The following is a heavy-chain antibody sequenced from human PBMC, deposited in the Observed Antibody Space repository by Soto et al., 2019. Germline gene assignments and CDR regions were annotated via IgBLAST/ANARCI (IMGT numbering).Heavy chain of an antibody. CDR3: ARKNGASHDY. CDR1: GGSISSYY. D-gene: IGHD2-2*01. V-gene: IGHV4-59*01. J-gene: IGHJ4*02. CDR2: IYYRGSS. Sequence: SETLSLTCSVSGGSISSYYWSWIRQPPGKGLEWIGYIYYRGSSTYNPSLKSRVIISIDTSKNQFSLKVSSVTAADTAVYYCARKNGASHDYWGQGTLVTVS.